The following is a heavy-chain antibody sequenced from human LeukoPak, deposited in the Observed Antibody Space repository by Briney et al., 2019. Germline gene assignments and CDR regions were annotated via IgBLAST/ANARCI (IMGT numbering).Heavy chain of an antibody. D-gene: IGHD5-24*01. J-gene: IGHJ4*02. CDR3: ARMEMATITRPGLYDY. CDR2: ISSSGSTI. Sequence: GGSLRLSCAASGFTFSDYYMSWIRQAPGKGLEWVSYISSSGSTIHYADSVKGRFTISRDNAKNSLYLQMNSLRAEDTAVYYCARMEMATITRPGLYDYWGQGTLVTVSS. CDR1: GFTFSDYY. V-gene: IGHV3-11*04.